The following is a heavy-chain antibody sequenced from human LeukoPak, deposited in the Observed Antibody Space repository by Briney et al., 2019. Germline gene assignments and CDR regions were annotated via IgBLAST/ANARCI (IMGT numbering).Heavy chain of an antibody. CDR3: ASLDLGTPYYYYGMDV. Sequence: TGGSLRLSCAASGFTFSSYWMHRVRQAPGKGLVWVSRINSDGSSTSYADSVKGRFTISRDNAKNTLYLQMNSLRAEDTAVYYCASLDLGTPYYYYGMDVWGQGTTVTVSS. D-gene: IGHD2-2*03. CDR1: GFTFSSYW. V-gene: IGHV3-74*01. CDR2: INSDGSST. J-gene: IGHJ6*02.